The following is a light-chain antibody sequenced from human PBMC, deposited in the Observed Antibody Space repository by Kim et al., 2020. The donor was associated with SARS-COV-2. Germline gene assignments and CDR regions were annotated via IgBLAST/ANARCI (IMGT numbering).Light chain of an antibody. CDR3: SSYAGSNNYV. CDR2: DVN. J-gene: IGLJ1*01. Sequence: GQSVTISCTGTSSDVGGYDYVSWYQQHPGKAPKLMIYDVNKRPSGVPDRFSGSKYGNTASLTVSGLQAEDEADYYCSSYAGSNNYVFGTGTKVTVL. CDR1: SSDVGGYDY. V-gene: IGLV2-8*01.